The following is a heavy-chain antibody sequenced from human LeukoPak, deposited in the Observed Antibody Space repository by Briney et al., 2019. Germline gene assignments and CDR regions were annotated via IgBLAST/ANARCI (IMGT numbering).Heavy chain of an antibody. CDR2: IYYSGST. Sequence: MSSETLSLTCTVSGGSIRTYYWRWIRQSPGKGLQWMGDIYYSGSTNYIPSIKSRVTISVDTSKNQFSLKLSSVTAADTAVYYCARQVVTIFGVPPDWYFDLWGRGTLVTVSS. V-gene: IGHV4-59*08. CDR3: ARQVVTIFGVPPDWYFDL. D-gene: IGHD3-3*01. CDR1: GGSIRTYY. J-gene: IGHJ2*01.